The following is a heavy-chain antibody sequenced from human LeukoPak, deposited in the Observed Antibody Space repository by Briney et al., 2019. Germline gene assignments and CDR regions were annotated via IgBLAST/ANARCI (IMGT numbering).Heavy chain of an antibody. J-gene: IGHJ4*02. CDR2: IYHSGST. D-gene: IGHD1-26*01. Sequence: SETLSLTCAVSGYSISSGYDWGWIRQTPGKGLEWIGSIYHSGSTYYNPSLKSRVTISVDTSKNQFSLKLSSVTAADTAVYYSARDSRSCARTYFDYWGQGTLVTVS. CDR1: GYSISSGYD. V-gene: IGHV4-38-2*02. CDR3: ARDSRSCARTYFDY.